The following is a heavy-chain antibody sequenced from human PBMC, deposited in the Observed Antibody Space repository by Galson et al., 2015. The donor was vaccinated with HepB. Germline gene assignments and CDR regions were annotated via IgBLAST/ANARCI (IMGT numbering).Heavy chain of an antibody. CDR3: AREETPVTTGWFDP. Sequence: QKFQGRVTITADESTSTAYMELSSLRSEDTAVYYCAREETPVTTGWFDPWGQGTLVTGSS. J-gene: IGHJ5*02. V-gene: IGHV1-69*01. D-gene: IGHD4-17*01.